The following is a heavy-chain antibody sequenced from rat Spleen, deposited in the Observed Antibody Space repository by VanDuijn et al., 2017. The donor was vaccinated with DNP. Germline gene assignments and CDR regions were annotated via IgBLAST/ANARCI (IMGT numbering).Heavy chain of an antibody. CDR1: GYTFTSYY. D-gene: IGHD1-4*01. J-gene: IGHJ1*01. CDR3: ARRRLPYWYFDF. V-gene: IGHV1-43*01. CDR2: INTGSGGT. Sequence: QVQLRQSGAEPAKPGSSVKISCKASGYTFTSYYLSWIKQTTGQGLEYIGYINTGSGGTNYNEKFRGKATLTVDTSSNTAFMQLSSLTPDDSAVYYCARRRLPYWYFDFWGPGTTVTVSS.